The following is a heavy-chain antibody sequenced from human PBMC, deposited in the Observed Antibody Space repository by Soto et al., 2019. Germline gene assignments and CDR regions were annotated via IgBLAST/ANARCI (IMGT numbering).Heavy chain of an antibody. D-gene: IGHD6-6*01. CDR2: INPSGDST. CDR3: AKRPKAGRPVDV. Sequence: EMQLSESGGGLVQPGGSLRLSCAASGFTFRSYSISWVRQAPGKGLEWVSAINPSGDSTYYADSVKGRLTISRDNSKNTVYLQINSLRAEDTAIYYCAKRPKAGRPVDVWGKGTTVTVSS. CDR1: GFTFRSYS. J-gene: IGHJ6*04. V-gene: IGHV3-23*01.